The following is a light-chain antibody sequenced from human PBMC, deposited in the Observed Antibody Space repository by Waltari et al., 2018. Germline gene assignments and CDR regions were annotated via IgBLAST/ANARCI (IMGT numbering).Light chain of an antibody. CDR1: QSITKKF. CDR3: QQYGSSVMYT. Sequence: VLTQSPGTLSLSPGERATLTCRASQSITKKFFAWYQQKPGQSPRLLIYGASGRAAGIPDRFSASGSGKDFTLTISRLEPEDSAVYYCQQYGSSVMYTFGQGTKLEIK. CDR2: GAS. J-gene: IGKJ2*01. V-gene: IGKV3-20*01.